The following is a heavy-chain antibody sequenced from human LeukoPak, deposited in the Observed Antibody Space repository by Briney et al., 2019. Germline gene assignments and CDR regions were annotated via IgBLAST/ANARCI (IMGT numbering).Heavy chain of an antibody. CDR1: GFTFSDYY. CDR3: ARGGAHGMDV. J-gene: IGHJ6*02. V-gene: IGHV3-11*01. CDR2: ISGVYDNI. D-gene: IGHD1-26*01. Sequence: GGSLRLSCAASGFTFSDYYMTWIRQAPGRGLEWVSYISGVYDNIYYGDSVKGRFTISRDNAKNSVYLQMSSLRADNTAVYYCARGGAHGMDVWGQGTTVTVSS.